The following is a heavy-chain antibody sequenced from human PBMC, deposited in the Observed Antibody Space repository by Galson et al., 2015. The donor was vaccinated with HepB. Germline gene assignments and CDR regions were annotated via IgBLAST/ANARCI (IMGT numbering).Heavy chain of an antibody. Sequence: SVKVSCKASIYSTYYMHWVRQAPGQGLEWMGGVNPSSGSTRYAQKLQGRVTMTRDTSTSTVYMELSSLRSEDTAVYYCVREVVGANSKSFEYWGQGPLVTVSA. CDR3: VREVVGANSKSFEY. CDR1: IYSTYY. CDR2: VNPSSGST. V-gene: IGHV1-46*03. J-gene: IGHJ4*02. D-gene: IGHD4-11*01.